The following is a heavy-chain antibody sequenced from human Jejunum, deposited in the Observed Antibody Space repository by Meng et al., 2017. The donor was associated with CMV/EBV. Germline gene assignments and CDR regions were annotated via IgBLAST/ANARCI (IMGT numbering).Heavy chain of an antibody. J-gene: IGHJ4*02. D-gene: IGHD3-3*01. CDR2: IYYGGSV. CDR1: SGTVSGNNYY. V-gene: IGHV4-39*01. Sequence: TLSLSCTVSSGTVSGNNYYWGWIRQPPGKGLEWIGTIYYGGSVYYNPSFKSRVTISIDMSKSQFSLKLNSVTAADTAVYYCTRRYYDWGQGTLVTVSS. CDR3: TRRYYD.